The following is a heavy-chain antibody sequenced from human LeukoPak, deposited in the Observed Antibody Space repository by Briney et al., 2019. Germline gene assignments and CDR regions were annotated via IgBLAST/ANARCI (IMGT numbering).Heavy chain of an antibody. CDR1: GASISSGGYY. CDR3: ARGTSLMDY. Sequence: PSETLSLTCTVSGASISSGGYYWSWVRQPAGMGVEWIGRIYTTGSTDYNPSFKSRVTISVDTSKNQFSLKLNSVTAADTAVYYCARGTSLMDYWGQGILVTISS. D-gene: IGHD3-16*01. V-gene: IGHV4-61*02. CDR2: IYTTGST. J-gene: IGHJ4*02.